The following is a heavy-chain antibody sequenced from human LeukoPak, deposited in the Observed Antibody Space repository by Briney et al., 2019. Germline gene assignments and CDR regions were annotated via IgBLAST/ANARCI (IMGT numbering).Heavy chain of an antibody. CDR1: GFTFGHYG. V-gene: IGHV3-30*18. CDR2: TSYDGSDE. J-gene: IGHJ4*02. Sequence: GGSLRLSCAASGFTFGHYGMHWVRQAPGKGLEWVAHTSYDGSDEFYADSVKGRFTISRDNSMNTLYLQMISLRPEDTAVYHCAKNWDYWGQGTLVTVSS. CDR3: AKNWDY.